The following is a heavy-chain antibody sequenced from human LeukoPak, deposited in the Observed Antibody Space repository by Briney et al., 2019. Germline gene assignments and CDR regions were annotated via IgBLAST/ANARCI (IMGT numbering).Heavy chain of an antibody. CDR3: TTDILMSSSGSYSHYYYVMDV. J-gene: IGHJ6*02. D-gene: IGHD3-10*01. CDR2: VRSKIDDGTS. CDR1: GFTFSNAW. V-gene: IGHV3-15*01. Sequence: NPGGSLRLSCAASGFTFSNAWMNWVRQAPGKGLEWVGRVRSKIDDGTSSYAAPVKGRFTISRDDSKNMVFLVMDSLKTEDTAVYYCTTDILMSSSGSYSHYYYVMDVWGQGTTVTVSS.